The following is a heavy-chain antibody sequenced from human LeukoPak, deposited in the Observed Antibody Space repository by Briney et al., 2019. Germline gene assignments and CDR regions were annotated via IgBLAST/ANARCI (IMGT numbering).Heavy chain of an antibody. Sequence: GGSLRLSCAASGFTFDDYAMHWVRQAPGKGLEWVSSISWSSGSIDYADSVKGRFTISRDNAKNSLYLQMNSLRGEDTALYYCAKDRAGAAHHAYMDVWGKGTTVTVSS. J-gene: IGHJ6*03. CDR2: ISWSSGSI. CDR3: AKDRAGAAHHAYMDV. D-gene: IGHD6-13*01. V-gene: IGHV3-9*01. CDR1: GFTFDDYA.